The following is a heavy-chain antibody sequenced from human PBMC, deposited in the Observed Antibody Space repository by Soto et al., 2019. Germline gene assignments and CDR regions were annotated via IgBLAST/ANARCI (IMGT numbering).Heavy chain of an antibody. V-gene: IGHV3-21*01. CDR3: ARESEDLTSNFDY. Sequence: ASGFTFTRYSMNWVRQAPGKGLEWVSSISSTTNYIYYADSMKGRFTVSRDNAKNSVYLDMNSLSAEDTAVYYCARESEDLTSNFDYWGQGTLVTVS. CDR1: GFTFTRYS. CDR2: ISSTTNYI. J-gene: IGHJ4*02.